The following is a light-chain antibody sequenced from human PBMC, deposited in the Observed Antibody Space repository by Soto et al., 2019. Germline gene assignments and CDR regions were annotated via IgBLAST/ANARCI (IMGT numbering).Light chain of an antibody. CDR2: EVT. Sequence: QSALTQPASVSGSPGQSITISCTGTSSDVGGYKYVSWYQQHPGKAPKLLIYEVTNRPSGVSNRFSGSKSGNTASVTISGLQAEDEADYYRSSYTSTNTQVFGTGTKVTVL. CDR3: SSYTSTNTQV. J-gene: IGLJ1*01. CDR1: SSDVGGYKY. V-gene: IGLV2-14*03.